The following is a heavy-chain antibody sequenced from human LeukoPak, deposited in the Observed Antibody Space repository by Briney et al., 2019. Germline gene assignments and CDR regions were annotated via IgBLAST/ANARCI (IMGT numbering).Heavy chain of an antibody. CDR1: GFTFSNAW. Sequence: GGSLRLSCAASGFTFSNAWMSWVRQAPGKGLEWVGRIKSKTDGGTTDYAAPVKGRFTISRDDSKNTLYLQMNSLKTEDTAVYYCTTEPGTVTTYYYYYMDVWGKGTTVTVSS. CDR2: IKSKTDGGTT. CDR3: TTEPGTVTTYYYYYMDV. V-gene: IGHV3-15*01. D-gene: IGHD4-11*01. J-gene: IGHJ6*03.